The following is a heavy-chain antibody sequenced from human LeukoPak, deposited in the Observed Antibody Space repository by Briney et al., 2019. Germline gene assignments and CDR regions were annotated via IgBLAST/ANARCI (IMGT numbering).Heavy chain of an antibody. D-gene: IGHD2-2*01. CDR3: ARGVRVPAAIGY. Sequence: ASVKVSCKASGYTFTSYDINWVRQATGQGLEWMGWMNPNSGNTGYAQKFQGRVTMTRNTSISTAYMELSSLRSEDTAVYYCARGVRVPAAIGYWGQGTLVTVSS. CDR2: MNPNSGNT. V-gene: IGHV1-8*01. CDR1: GYTFTSYD. J-gene: IGHJ4*02.